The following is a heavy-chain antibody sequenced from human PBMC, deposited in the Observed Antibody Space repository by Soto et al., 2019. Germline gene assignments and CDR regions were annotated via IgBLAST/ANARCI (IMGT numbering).Heavy chain of an antibody. CDR3: ARDYSSVWYFDY. J-gene: IGHJ4*02. Sequence: TFSSYSMNWVRRAPGKGLEWVSYISSSSTTMYYADSVKGRFTISRDNAKNSLYLQMNSLRAEDTAVYYCARDYSSVWYFDYWGQGTLVTVSS. CDR2: ISSSSTTM. D-gene: IGHD6-25*01. CDR1: TFSSYS. V-gene: IGHV3-48*01.